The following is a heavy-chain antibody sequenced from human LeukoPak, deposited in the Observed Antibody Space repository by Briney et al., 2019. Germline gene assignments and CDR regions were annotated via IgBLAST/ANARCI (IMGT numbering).Heavy chain of an antibody. CDR1: GGSISSVDYY. J-gene: IGHJ3*02. V-gene: IGHV4-31*03. Sequence: PSQTLSLTCTVSGGSISSVDYYWSWIRQYPGKGLEWIGYINYRGSAYYNPSLKSRVTISVDTSKNQFSLKLSSVTAADTAVYYCARDLIVVGTDAFDIWGQGTMVTVSS. CDR3: ARDLIVVGTDAFDI. CDR2: INYRGSA. D-gene: IGHD2-15*01.